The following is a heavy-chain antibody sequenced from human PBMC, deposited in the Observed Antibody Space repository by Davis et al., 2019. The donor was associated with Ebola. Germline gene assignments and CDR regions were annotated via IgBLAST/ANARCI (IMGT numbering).Heavy chain of an antibody. CDR3: ARQSSSSWGDY. J-gene: IGHJ4*02. V-gene: IGHV4-30-4*07. D-gene: IGHD6-6*01. CDR1: GGSISSGGYS. Sequence: MPSETLSLTCAVSGGSISSGGYSWSWIRQPPGKGLEWIGYTYYSGSTHYNPSLKSRVTISGDTSRNQFSLKLSSVTAADTAVYYCARQSSSSWGDYWGQGTLVTVSS. CDR2: TYYSGST.